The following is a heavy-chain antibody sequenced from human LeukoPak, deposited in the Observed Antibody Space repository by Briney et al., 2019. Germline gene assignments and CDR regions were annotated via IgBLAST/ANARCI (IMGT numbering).Heavy chain of an antibody. J-gene: IGHJ4*02. D-gene: IGHD5-24*01. CDR1: GGSISSSNW. CDR3: ARDVVDGYNEAFDY. CDR2: IYHSGST. V-gene: IGHV4-4*02. Sequence: SETLSLTCAVSGGSISSSNWWSWVRQPPGKGLEWIGEIYHSGSTNYNPSLKSRVTISVDKPKNQFSLKLSSVTAADTAVYYCARDVVDGYNEAFDYWGQGTLVTVSS.